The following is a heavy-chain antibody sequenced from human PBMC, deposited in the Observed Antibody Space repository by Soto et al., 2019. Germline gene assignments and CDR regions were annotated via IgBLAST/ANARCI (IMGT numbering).Heavy chain of an antibody. CDR1: GYSFTNND. J-gene: IGHJ5*02. V-gene: IGHV1-8*01. CDR2: MNPVSGDT. CDR3: ARMATFGSLNWFDP. Sequence: GASVTVSCKASGYSFTNNDVSWVRQATGQGLEWMGWMNPVSGDTGYAQKFQGRVTMTRDISIATAYMELSSLRSDDTAIYYCARMATFGSLNWFDPWGQGTLVTVSS. D-gene: IGHD3-16*01.